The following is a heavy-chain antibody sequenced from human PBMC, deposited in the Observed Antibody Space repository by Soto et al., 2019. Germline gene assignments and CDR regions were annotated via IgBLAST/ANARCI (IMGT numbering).Heavy chain of an antibody. V-gene: IGHV4-34*01. J-gene: IGHJ4*02. CDR1: GGSFSGYY. CDR2: INHSGST. D-gene: IGHD3-3*01. CDR3: ARGPDYDFWSGYWGVDY. Sequence: SETLSLTSGVYGGSFSGYYWSWIRQPPGKGLEWIGEINHSGSTNYNPSLKSRVTISVDTSKNQFSLKLSSVTAADTAVYYCARGPDYDFWSGYWGVDYWGQGTLVTVSS.